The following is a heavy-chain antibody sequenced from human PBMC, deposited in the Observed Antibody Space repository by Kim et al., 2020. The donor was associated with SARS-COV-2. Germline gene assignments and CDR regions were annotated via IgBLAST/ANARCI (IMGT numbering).Heavy chain of an antibody. J-gene: IGHJ4*02. CDR3: ARSRPQLQTYYFDY. D-gene: IGHD2-2*01. V-gene: IGHV1-69*01. Sequence: APKFKGSVTITADESTSTAYMELSSLRSEDTAVYYCARSRPQLQTYYFDYWGQGTLVTVSS.